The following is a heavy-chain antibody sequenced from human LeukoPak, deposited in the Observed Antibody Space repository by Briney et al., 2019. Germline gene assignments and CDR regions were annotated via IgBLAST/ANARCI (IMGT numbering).Heavy chain of an antibody. CDR1: GGSFSGYY. CDR3: ARDRRIGLAGAFDI. V-gene: IGHV4-34*01. CDR2: INHSGST. D-gene: IGHD6-19*01. Sequence: SETLSLTCAVYGGSFSGYYWSWFRQPPGKGLEWIGEINHSGSTNYNPSLKSRVTISVDTSKNQFSLKLSSVTAADTAVYYCARDRRIGLAGAFDIWGQGTMVTVSS. J-gene: IGHJ3*02.